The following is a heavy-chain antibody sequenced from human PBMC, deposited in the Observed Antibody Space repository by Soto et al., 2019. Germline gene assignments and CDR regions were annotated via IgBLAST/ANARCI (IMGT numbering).Heavy chain of an antibody. CDR1: GFTFSSYA. V-gene: IGHV3-30-3*01. D-gene: IGHD2-15*01. CDR2: ISYDGSNK. CDR3: ARDRASSFIGATATLCDY. Sequence: GGSLRLSCAASGFTFSSYAMHWVRQAPGKGLEWVALISYDGSNKYFGDSVKGRFTISRDNSKNTLYLQMNSLRAEDTAVYYCARDRASSFIGATATLCDYWGQGTLVTVSS. J-gene: IGHJ4*02.